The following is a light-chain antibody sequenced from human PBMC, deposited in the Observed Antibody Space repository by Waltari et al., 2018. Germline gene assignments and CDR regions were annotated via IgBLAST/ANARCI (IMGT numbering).Light chain of an antibody. CDR2: AAS. J-gene: IGKJ4*01. CDR3: QQSYITPPLT. V-gene: IGKV1-39*01. CDR1: QRIGTD. Sequence: DIQMTQSPSPLSASVGDRDNTPSRATQRIGTDINWYQQKPGKAPQLLFYAASILKSGVPSSFIGSGAGTDFTLTISSLQPKDYATFYCQQSYITPPLTFGGGTKVEI.